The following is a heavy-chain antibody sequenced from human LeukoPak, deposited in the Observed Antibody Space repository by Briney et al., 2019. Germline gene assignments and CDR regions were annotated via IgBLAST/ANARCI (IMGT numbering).Heavy chain of an antibody. V-gene: IGHV3-23*01. J-gene: IGHJ4*02. D-gene: IGHD3-10*01. CDR2: ISGSGGST. Sequence: GGSLRLSCAASGFTFSSYAMSWVRQAPGKGREWVSAISGSGGSTYYADSVKGRFTISRDNSKNTLYLQMNSLRAEDTAVYYCAAGGSGSYHYWGQGTLVTVSS. CDR3: AAGGSGSYHY. CDR1: GFTFSSYA.